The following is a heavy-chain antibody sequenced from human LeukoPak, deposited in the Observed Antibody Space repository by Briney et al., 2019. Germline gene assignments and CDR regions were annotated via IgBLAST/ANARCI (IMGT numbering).Heavy chain of an antibody. Sequence: GGSLRLSCAASGFTFSSYGMHWVRQAPGKGLEWVAVISYDGSNKYYADSVKGRFTISRDNSKNTLYLQMNSLRAEDTAVYYCAKVRVHSSGWYGSAFDYWGQGTLVTVSS. V-gene: IGHV3-30*18. CDR3: AKVRVHSSGWYGSAFDY. J-gene: IGHJ4*02. D-gene: IGHD6-19*01. CDR2: ISYDGSNK. CDR1: GFTFSSYG.